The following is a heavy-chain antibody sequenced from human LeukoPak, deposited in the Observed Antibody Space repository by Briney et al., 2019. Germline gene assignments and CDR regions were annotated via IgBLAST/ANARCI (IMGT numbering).Heavy chain of an antibody. V-gene: IGHV3-30*04. CDR3: ARGIWFEDH. Sequence: PGRSLRLSCAASGFTFSSYAMHWVRQAPGKGLEWVAVISYDGSNKYYADSVKGRFTISRDNSKNTLYLQMNSLRAEDTAVYYCARGIWFEDHWGQGTLVTVSS. D-gene: IGHD3-10*01. CDR1: GFTFSSYA. J-gene: IGHJ4*02. CDR2: ISYDGSNK.